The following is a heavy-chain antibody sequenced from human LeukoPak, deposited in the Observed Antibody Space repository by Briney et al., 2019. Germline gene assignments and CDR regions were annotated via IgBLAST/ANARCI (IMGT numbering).Heavy chain of an antibody. CDR2: INHNSGGT. CDR3: ARVDCSGGSCYFDY. CDR1: GYTFTGYY. V-gene: IGHV1-2*02. J-gene: IGHJ4*02. Sequence: ASVKVSCKASGYTFTGYYMHWVRQAPGQGLEWLGWINHNSGGTNYAQKFQGRVTMTRDTSISTAYMELSRLRSDDTAVYYCARVDCSGGSCYFDYWGQGTLVTVSS. D-gene: IGHD2-15*01.